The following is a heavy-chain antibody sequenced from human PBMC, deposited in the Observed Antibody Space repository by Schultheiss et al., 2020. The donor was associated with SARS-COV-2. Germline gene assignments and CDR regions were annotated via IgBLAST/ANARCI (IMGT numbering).Heavy chain of an antibody. CDR2: IYYSGSA. J-gene: IGHJ4*02. D-gene: IGHD6-13*01. CDR3: AKDTLAAAGPEDY. Sequence: SETLSLTCAVSGGSISSYYWGWIRQPPGKGLEWIGSIYYSGSAYYNPSLKSRVTISVDTSKNQFSLKLSSVTAADTAVYYCAKDTLAAAGPEDYWGQGTLVTVSS. CDR1: GGSISSYY. V-gene: IGHV4-39*07.